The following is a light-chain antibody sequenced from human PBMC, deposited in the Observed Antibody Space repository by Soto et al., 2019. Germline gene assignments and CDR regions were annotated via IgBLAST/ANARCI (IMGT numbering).Light chain of an antibody. CDR1: QTVLTW. CDR3: QHYFSYPYA. CDR2: KAS. J-gene: IGKJ2*01. Sequence: DIQVTQSPATLSASVGDTVSITCRASQTVLTWLAWYQQKPGKAPNLLIYKASRLRDGVPSRFSGSGSGTDFTLTITSLQLDDFASYFCQHYFSYPYAFGQGTKLEI. V-gene: IGKV1-5*03.